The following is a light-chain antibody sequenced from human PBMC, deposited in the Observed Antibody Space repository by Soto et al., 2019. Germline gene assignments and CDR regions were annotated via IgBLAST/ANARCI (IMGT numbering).Light chain of an antibody. Sequence: EMVMTQSPATLSVSPGERATLSCRASQRLSSNLAWYQPKPGQAPRLLIYGASTRATGIPARFSGSGSGTEFTLTISSLQSEDFAVYYCQQYNNWPWTFGQGTKVEIK. CDR2: GAS. CDR3: QQYNNWPWT. V-gene: IGKV3-15*01. CDR1: QRLSSN. J-gene: IGKJ1*01.